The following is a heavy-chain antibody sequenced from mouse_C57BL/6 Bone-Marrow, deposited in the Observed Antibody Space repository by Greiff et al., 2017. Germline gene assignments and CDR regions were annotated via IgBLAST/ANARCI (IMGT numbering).Heavy chain of an antibody. CDR1: GYPFTSYW. V-gene: IGHV1-55*01. D-gene: IGHD1-1*01. J-gene: IGHJ2*01. CDR3: ARGTTVVATDY. CDR2: IYPGSGST. Sequence: VQLQQPGAELVKPGASVKMSCKASGYPFTSYWITWVKQRPGQGLEWIGDIYPGSGSTNYNEKFKSKVTLTVDTSSSTAYMQLSSLTSEDAAVYYCARGTTVVATDYWGQGTTLTVSS.